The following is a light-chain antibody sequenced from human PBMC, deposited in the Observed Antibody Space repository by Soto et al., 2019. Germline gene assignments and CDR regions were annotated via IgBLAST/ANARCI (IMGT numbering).Light chain of an antibody. CDR3: QQYYNWSPWT. Sequence: EVVMTQSPATLSVSPGERATLSCRASQSVSNTLAWYQQKPGQAPRLLIYGASTRATGIPARFSGSGSGTEFTLTISSLQSEDFAVYYCQQYYNWSPWTFGQGTKVEIK. CDR2: GAS. CDR1: QSVSNT. J-gene: IGKJ1*01. V-gene: IGKV3-15*01.